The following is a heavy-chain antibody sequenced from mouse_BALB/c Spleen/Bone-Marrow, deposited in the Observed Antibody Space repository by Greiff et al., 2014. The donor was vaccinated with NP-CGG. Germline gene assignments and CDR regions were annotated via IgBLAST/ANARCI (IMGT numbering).Heavy chain of an antibody. J-gene: IGHJ2*01. D-gene: IGHD1-1*01. V-gene: IGHV14-3*02. CDR1: GFNIKDTY. Sequence: EVQLVESGAELVKPGASVKLSCTAAGFNIKDTYMHWVKQRPEQGLEWIGRIDLANVNTKYDPKFQGKATITADTSSNTAYLQLSSLTSEDTAVYYCASYVYGYYFDYWGQGTTLTVSS. CDR2: IDLANVNT. CDR3: ASYVYGYYFDY.